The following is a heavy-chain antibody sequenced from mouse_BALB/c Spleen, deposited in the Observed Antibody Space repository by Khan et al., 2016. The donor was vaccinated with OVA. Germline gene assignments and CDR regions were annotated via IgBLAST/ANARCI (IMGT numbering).Heavy chain of an antibody. V-gene: IGHV9-3-1*01. CDR3: ARSASYWFFDV. CDR1: GYTFTNYG. Sequence: QIQLVQSGPELKKPGETLTISCKASGYTFTNYGMNWVKQAPGKGLKWMGWINTYTGEPTYADAFKGRFAFSLDTSANTASLQINNLQNEDTATYVCARSASYWFFDVWGAGTTVTVSS. D-gene: IGHD6-1*01. J-gene: IGHJ1*01. CDR2: INTYTGEP.